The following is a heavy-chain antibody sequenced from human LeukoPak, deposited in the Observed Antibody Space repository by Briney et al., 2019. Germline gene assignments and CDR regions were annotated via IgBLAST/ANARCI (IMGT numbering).Heavy chain of an antibody. D-gene: IGHD2-8*01. J-gene: IGHJ4*02. Sequence: SETLSLTCTVSGGSISSYYWSWIRQPPGKGLEWIGYIYHSGSTYYNPSLKSRVTISVDRSKNQFSLKLSSVTAADTAVYYCARGGDCTNGVCYTDYWGQGTLVTVSS. V-gene: IGHV4-59*12. CDR3: ARGGDCTNGVCYTDY. CDR2: IYHSGST. CDR1: GGSISSYY.